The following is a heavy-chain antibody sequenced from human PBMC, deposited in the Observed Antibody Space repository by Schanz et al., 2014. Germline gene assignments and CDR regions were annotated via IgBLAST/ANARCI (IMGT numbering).Heavy chain of an antibody. CDR2: ISGNGGEK. Sequence: QVQLVESGGGVVQPGRSLRLSCAASGFSFSTYAMHWVRQAPGKGLRCVAVISGNGGEKYYADSVKGRFTISRDNSENTLFLEMNSLSLQDTAVYSCASDDGGGYNKIDSWGQGALVTVSS. V-gene: IGHV3-30*04. CDR3: ASDDGGGYNKIDS. CDR1: GFSFSTYA. D-gene: IGHD5-12*01. J-gene: IGHJ5*01.